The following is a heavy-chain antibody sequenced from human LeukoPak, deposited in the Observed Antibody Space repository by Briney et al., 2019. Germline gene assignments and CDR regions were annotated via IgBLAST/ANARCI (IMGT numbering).Heavy chain of an antibody. J-gene: IGHJ4*02. CDR2: ISWNSGNI. D-gene: IGHD6-6*01. CDR1: GFTFDDYA. V-gene: IGHV3-9*03. Sequence: QSGGSLRLSCAASGFTFDDYAMHWVRQAPGKGLEWVSSISWNSGNIGYADSVKGRFTISRDNAKNSLYLQMNSLRAEDMALYYCTKDRGKYSSSSGLDYWGQGTLVTVSS. CDR3: TKDRGKYSSSSGLDY.